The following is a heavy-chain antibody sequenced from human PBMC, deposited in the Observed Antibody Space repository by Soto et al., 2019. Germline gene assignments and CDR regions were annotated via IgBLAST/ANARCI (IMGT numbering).Heavy chain of an antibody. D-gene: IGHD7-27*01. CDR2: TWSGGRGE. CDR1: GFTFSHYG. Sequence: VGSLRLSCAASGFTFSHYGIHWVRQAPGRGLEWVALTWSGGRGENYADSVKGRFTISRDNAKNSLYLQMNSLRAEDTAVYYCARHPPLGYYGMDVWGQGTTVTVSS. V-gene: IGHV3-33*01. J-gene: IGHJ6*02. CDR3: ARHPPLGYYGMDV.